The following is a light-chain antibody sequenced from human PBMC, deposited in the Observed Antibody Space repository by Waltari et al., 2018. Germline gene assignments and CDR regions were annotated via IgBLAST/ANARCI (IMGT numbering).Light chain of an antibody. Sequence: SYELTQPPSVSVSPGQTASITCSGDKVGDKYACWFHQKPGQSPVLVIYQDTKRPSGIPERFSGSNSGNTATLTISGTQPMDEADYYCQAWDSTVVFGGGTKLTVL. V-gene: IGLV3-1*01. CDR3: QAWDSTVV. CDR1: KVGDKY. J-gene: IGLJ2*01. CDR2: QDT.